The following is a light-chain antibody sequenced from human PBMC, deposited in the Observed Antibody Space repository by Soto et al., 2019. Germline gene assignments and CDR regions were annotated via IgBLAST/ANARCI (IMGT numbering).Light chain of an antibody. CDR2: DAS. Sequence: EIVLTQSPATLSLSPGERATLSCRASQSVSSFLAWYQQKPGQAPRLLIYDASNRASGIPARFSGSGSGTDFTLTISSLEPEDFAVYYCQQRSNSLIFGGGTKVEI. J-gene: IGKJ4*01. V-gene: IGKV3-11*01. CDR3: QQRSNSLI. CDR1: QSVSSF.